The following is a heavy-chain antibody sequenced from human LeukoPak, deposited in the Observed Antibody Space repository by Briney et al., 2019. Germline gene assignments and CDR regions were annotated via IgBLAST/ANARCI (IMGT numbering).Heavy chain of an antibody. V-gene: IGHV1-24*01. CDR3: ATDRADRDYYDSSGYYLGY. J-gene: IGHJ4*02. Sequence: ASVKVSCKVSGYTLTELSMHWVRQAPGKGLEWMGGFDPEDGETIYAQKFQGRVTMTEDTSTDTAYMELSSLRSEDTAVYYCATDRADRDYYDSSGYYLGYWGQGTLVTVSS. CDR2: FDPEDGET. D-gene: IGHD3-22*01. CDR1: GYTLTELS.